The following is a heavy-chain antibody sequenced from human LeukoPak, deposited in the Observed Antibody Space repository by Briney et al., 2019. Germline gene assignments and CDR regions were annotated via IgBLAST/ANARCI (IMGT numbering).Heavy chain of an antibody. D-gene: IGHD5-18*01. J-gene: IGHJ4*02. CDR1: GGSINTYY. CDR2: IYDTGRT. Sequence: SETLSLTCTVSGGSINTYYWSWIRQPPGRGLEWIGYIYDTGRTNYSPSLKGRVTISVDTSKNQLTLKLTSVTAADTAVYYCAKRGYNYDSYYFDYWGQGTLVIVSS. V-gene: IGHV4-59*13. CDR3: AKRGYNYDSYYFDY.